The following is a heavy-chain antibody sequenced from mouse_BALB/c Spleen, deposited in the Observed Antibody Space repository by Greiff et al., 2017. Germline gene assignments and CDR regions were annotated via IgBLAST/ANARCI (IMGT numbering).Heavy chain of an antibody. D-gene: IGHD2-4*01. J-gene: IGHJ3*01. Sequence: EVQLQESGPGLVKPSQSLSLTCSVTGYSITSGYYWNWIRQFPGNKLEWMGYISYDGSNNYNPSLKNRISITRDTSKNQFFLKLNSVTTEDTATYYCAREILDDYDVGFAYWGQGTLVTVSA. CDR3: AREILDDYDVGFAY. CDR1: GYSITSGYY. CDR2: ISYDGSN. V-gene: IGHV3-6*02.